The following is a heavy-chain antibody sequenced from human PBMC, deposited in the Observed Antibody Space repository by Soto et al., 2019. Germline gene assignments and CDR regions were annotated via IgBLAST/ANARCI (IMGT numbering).Heavy chain of an antibody. J-gene: IGHJ6*02. CDR2: IVVGSGNT. CDR3: AAGVFIDGNSQLLGYYYYGMDV. Sequence: SVKVSCKASGFTLTSSAVRWVRQARGQRLEWIGWIVVGSGNTNYAQKFQERVTITRDMSTSTAYMELSSLRSEDTAVYYCAAGVFIDGNSQLLGYYYYGMDVWGQGTTVTVPS. CDR1: GFTLTSSA. V-gene: IGHV1-58*01. D-gene: IGHD1-1*01.